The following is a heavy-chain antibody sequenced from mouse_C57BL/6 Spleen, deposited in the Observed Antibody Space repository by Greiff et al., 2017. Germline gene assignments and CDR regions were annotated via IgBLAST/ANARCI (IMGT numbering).Heavy chain of an antibody. CDR1: GYTFTDYE. J-gene: IGHJ3*01. Sequence: VQLQESGAELVRPGASVTLSCKASGYTFTDYEMHWVKQTPVHGLEWIGAIDPETGGTAYNQKFKGKAILTADKSSSTAYMKLRSLTSEDSAVYYCTRWGSYGLGEFAYWGQGTLVTVSA. D-gene: IGHD1-2*01. CDR3: TRWGSYGLGEFAY. CDR2: IDPETGGT. V-gene: IGHV1-15*01.